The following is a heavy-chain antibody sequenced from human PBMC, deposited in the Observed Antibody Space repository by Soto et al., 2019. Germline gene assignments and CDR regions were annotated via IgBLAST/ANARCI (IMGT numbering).Heavy chain of an antibody. Sequence: GGSLRLSCAASGFTFSSYGMHWVRQAPGKGLEWVAVIWYDGSNKYYADSVKGRFTISRDNSKNTLYLQMNSLRAEDTAVYYCAREKDIWGGDFPRVSELCFDYWGQGTLVTVSS. CDR1: GFTFSSYG. D-gene: IGHD3-16*01. J-gene: IGHJ4*02. CDR3: AREKDIWGGDFPRVSELCFDY. V-gene: IGHV3-33*01. CDR2: IWYDGSNK.